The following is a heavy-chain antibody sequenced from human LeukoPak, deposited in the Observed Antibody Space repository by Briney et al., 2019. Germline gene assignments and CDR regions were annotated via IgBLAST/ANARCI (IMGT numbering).Heavy chain of an antibody. CDR3: ARVEDISGWSWIAY. CDR1: GFTFSGYW. CDR2: IKEDGSEK. Sequence: GGSLRLSCAASGFTFSGYWMTWVRQAPGKGLEWVASIKEDGSEKYYVDSVKGRFTISRDNAKSSLYLQMTDLRAEDTAVYYCARVEDISGWSWIAYWGQGSLVTVSS. D-gene: IGHD6-19*01. J-gene: IGHJ4*02. V-gene: IGHV3-7*01.